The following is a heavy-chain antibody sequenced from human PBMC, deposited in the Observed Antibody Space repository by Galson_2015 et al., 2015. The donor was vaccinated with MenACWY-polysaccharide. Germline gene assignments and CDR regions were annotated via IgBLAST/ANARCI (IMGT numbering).Heavy chain of an antibody. CDR2: LYWDGGN. CDR3: AHVMITFGGVIGDDAFDV. CDR1: GFSLITQGVG. Sequence: PALVKPTQTLTLTCTFSGFSLITQGVGVSWIRQPPGKALEWLAVLYWDGGNRYSPSLRSRLTVTKDTSKNQVVLTMTNMDPVDTATYYCAHVMITFGGVIGDDAFDVWGQGTMVTVSS. V-gene: IGHV2-5*02. J-gene: IGHJ3*01. D-gene: IGHD3-16*01.